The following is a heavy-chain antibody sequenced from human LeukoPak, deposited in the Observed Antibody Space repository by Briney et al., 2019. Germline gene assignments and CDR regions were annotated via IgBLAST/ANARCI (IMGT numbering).Heavy chain of an antibody. V-gene: IGHV3-74*01. CDR2: INSDGCST. CDR3: ARDSGNGATEY. Sequence: GGSLRLSCAASGFTFSSYWMHWVRQAPGKGLVWVSRINSDGCSTSYADSVQGRFTISRDNAKNTLYLQMNSLRAEDTAVYYCARDSGNGATEYWGEGTLVTASS. J-gene: IGHJ4*02. CDR1: GFTFSSYW. D-gene: IGHD3-10*01.